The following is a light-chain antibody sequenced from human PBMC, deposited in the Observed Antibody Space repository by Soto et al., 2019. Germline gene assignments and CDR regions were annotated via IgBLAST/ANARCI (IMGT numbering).Light chain of an antibody. J-gene: IGLJ3*02. V-gene: IGLV4-60*02. CDR1: SGHSSYI. CDR3: ETCDSNTRV. CDR2: LGGSGSF. Sequence: QLVLTQSSSASASLGSSVKLTCTLSSGHSSYIIAWHQQQPGKAPRYLMNLGGSGSFNKGSGVPDRFSGSSSGADRYLTISHLQFEDEADYYCETCDSNTRVFGGGTKLTVL.